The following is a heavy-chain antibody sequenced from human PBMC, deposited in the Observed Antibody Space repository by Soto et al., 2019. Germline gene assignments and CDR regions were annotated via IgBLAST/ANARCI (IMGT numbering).Heavy chain of an antibody. CDR3: AADRIHDDSSGYYVPAFDY. V-gene: IGHV1-58*01. J-gene: IGHJ4*02. D-gene: IGHD3-22*01. CDR1: GFTFTSSA. CDR2: IVVGSGNT. Sequence: ASVKVSCKASGFTFTSSAVQWVRQARGQRLEWIGWIVVGSGNTNYAQKFQERVTITRDMSTSTAYMELSSLRSEDTAVYYFAADRIHDDSSGYYVPAFDYWGQGTLVTVSS.